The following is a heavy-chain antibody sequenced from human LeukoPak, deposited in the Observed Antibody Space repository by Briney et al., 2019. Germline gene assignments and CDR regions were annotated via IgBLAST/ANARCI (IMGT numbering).Heavy chain of an antibody. J-gene: IGHJ4*02. D-gene: IGHD2-15*01. V-gene: IGHV4-39*01. Sequence: SETLSLTCSVSGGSVSSSSYYWGWIRQPPGKGLEWIGSIYYSGSTYYNPSLKSQVTISVDTSKNQFSLKLTSVTAADTAVYFCARHADGAAFGYWGQGTLVTVSS. CDR1: GGSVSSSSYY. CDR3: ARHADGAAFGY. CDR2: IYYSGST.